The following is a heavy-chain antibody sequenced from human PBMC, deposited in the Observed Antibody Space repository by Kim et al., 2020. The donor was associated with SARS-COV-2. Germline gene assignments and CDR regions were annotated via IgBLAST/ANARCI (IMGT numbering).Heavy chain of an antibody. Sequence: SETLSLTCTVSGGSISSYYWSWIRQPPGKGLEWIGYIYYSGSTNYNPSLKSRVTISVDTSKNQFSLKLSSVTAADTAVYYCARHYDSSGYYYYYYGMDV. CDR3: ARHYDSSGYYYYYYGMDV. CDR1: GGSISSYY. CDR2: IYYSGST. J-gene: IGHJ6*01. D-gene: IGHD3-22*01. V-gene: IGHV4-59*08.